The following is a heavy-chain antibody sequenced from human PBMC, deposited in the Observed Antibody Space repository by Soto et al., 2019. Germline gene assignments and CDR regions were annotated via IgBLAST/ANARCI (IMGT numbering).Heavy chain of an antibody. CDR3: ATLNSFGSDY. Sequence: GGSLRLSCAASGFTFSSYWMSWVRQAPGKGLEWVANIKQDGSEKYYVDSVKGRFTISRDNAKSTLYLQMNSLRAEDTAVYYCATLNSFGSDYWGRGTLVTVSS. J-gene: IGHJ4*02. D-gene: IGHD5-18*01. V-gene: IGHV3-7*01. CDR1: GFTFSSYW. CDR2: IKQDGSEK.